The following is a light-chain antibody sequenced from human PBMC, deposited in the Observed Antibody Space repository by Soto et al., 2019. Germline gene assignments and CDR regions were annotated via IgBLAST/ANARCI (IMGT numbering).Light chain of an antibody. Sequence: QSALTQPASVSGSPGQSITISCAGTSSDVGDYNFVSWHHQDPGKDPKLIIFDVSSRPSGISDRFSGSKSGDTASLTISGLQAEDEGDYYCSSYTSDNTLVFGGGTKVTVL. CDR2: DVS. CDR3: SSYTSDNTLV. J-gene: IGLJ2*01. V-gene: IGLV2-14*01. CDR1: SSDVGDYNF.